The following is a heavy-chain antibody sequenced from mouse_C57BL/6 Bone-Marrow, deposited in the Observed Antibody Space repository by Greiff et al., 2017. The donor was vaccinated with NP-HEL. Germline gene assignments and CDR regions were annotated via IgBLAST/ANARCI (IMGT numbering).Heavy chain of an antibody. D-gene: IGHD1-1*01. J-gene: IGHJ1*03. Sequence: KLSCKATGYTFTGYWIEWVKQRPGHGLEWIGEILPGSGSTNYNEKFKGKATFTADTSSNTAYMQLSSLTTEDSAIYYCARSRGSSYCWYFDVWGTGTTVTVSS. CDR3: ARSRGSSYCWYFDV. CDR2: ILPGSGST. CDR1: GYTFTGYW. V-gene: IGHV1-9*01.